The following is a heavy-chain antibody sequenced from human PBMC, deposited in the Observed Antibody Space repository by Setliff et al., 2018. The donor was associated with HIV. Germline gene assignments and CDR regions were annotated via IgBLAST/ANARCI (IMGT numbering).Heavy chain of an antibody. D-gene: IGHD6-19*01. J-gene: IGHJ4*02. CDR3: ARDKGIAVAGRLDY. Sequence: SGDTFSNSLVTWVRQAPGQGLEWMGGIIPLFGTSYADSVKGRFTISRDNSKNTMYLQMNSLRAEDTAVYYCARDKGIAVAGRLDYWGQGTLVTVSS. V-gene: IGHV3-30*16. CDR1: GDTFSNSL. CDR2: IIPLFGT.